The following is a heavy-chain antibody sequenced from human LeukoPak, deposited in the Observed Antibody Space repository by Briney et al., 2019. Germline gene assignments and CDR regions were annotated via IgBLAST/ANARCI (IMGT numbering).Heavy chain of an antibody. D-gene: IGHD3-16*01. J-gene: IGHJ4*02. CDR3: ARLGQYYESGPVRDY. V-gene: IGHV1-2*02. CDR1: GYTFTGYY. CDR2: INPNSGGK. Sequence: ASVKVSCKASGYTFTGYYMHWVRQAPGQGLEWMGWINPNSGGKNYAQKFQGRVTMTSDTSIRAASMELYSLRSDDTAVYYCARLGQYYESGPVRDYWGQGTLVTVSS.